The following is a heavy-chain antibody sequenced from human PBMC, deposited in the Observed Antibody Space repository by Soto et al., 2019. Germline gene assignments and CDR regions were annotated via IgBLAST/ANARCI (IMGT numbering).Heavy chain of an antibody. CDR2: ISYDGSNK. CDR1: GFTFSSYA. D-gene: IGHD4-4*01. CDR3: ARPLWRDDYNWGYFDL. Sequence: QVQLVESGGGVVQPGRSLRLSCAASGFTFSSYAMHWVRQAPGMGLEWVAVISYDGSNKYYADSVKGRFTISRDNSKNTLYLQMSSLRTEDTAVYYCARPLWRDDYNWGYFDLWGRGTLFTVSS. J-gene: IGHJ2*01. V-gene: IGHV3-30-3*01.